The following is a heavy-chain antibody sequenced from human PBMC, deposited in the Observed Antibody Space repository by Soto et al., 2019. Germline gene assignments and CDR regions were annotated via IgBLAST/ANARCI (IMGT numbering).Heavy chain of an antibody. D-gene: IGHD6-13*01. CDR1: GFTFSSYT. V-gene: IGHV3-23*01. J-gene: IGHJ4*02. CDR3: AKVPYSSSWYTCYFDY. CDR2: ISGSGGST. Sequence: VGSLRLSCAASGFTFSSYTMSWVRQAPGKGLEWVSAISGSGGSTYCADSVKGRFTISRDNSKNTLYLQMNSLRAEDTAVYYCAKVPYSSSWYTCYFDYWGQGTLVTVSS.